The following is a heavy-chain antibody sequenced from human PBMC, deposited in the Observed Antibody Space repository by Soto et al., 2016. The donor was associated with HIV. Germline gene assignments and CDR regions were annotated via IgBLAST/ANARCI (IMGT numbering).Heavy chain of an antibody. Sequence: EVQLVESGGGLVQPGGSLRLSCAASGFIFSSYDMHWVRQATGKGLEWVSAIGTAGDTYCPGSVKGRFTISRENAKNSLYLQMNSLRAGRRVCSYCARLSLWFGVWYYG. V-gene: IGHV3-13*04. CDR1: GFIFSSYD. CDR3: ARLSLWFGVWYYG. D-gene: IGHD3-10*01. J-gene: IGHJ6*01. CDR2: IGTAGDT.